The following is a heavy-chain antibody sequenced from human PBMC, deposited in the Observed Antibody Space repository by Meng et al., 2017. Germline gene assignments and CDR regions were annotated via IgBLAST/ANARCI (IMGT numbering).Heavy chain of an antibody. CDR3: ASIKGDYVPSSYGMDV. D-gene: IGHD4-17*01. Sequence: GESLKISCAASGFPFSSYAMSWVRPAPGKGLEWVSAISGSGSYIYYADSVKGRFTISRDNAKNSLYLQMNSLRAEDTAVYYCASIKGDYVPSSYGMDVWGQGTTVTVSS. V-gene: IGHV3-21*01. CDR1: GFPFSSYA. CDR2: ISGSGSYI. J-gene: IGHJ6*02.